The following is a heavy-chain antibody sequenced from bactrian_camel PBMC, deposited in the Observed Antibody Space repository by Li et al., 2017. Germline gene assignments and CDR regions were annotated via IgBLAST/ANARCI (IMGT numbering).Heavy chain of an antibody. J-gene: IGHJ4*01. D-gene: IGHD5*01. Sequence: QLVESGGGSVQAGGSLKLSCTASGGYIFSSCGMGWHRQVPGKDREMVASIGHDGNIAYADPVKGRFTISHDNDKNTLYLLMTSLQIDDTAVYYCAADPRPPTRTHDGFGCPGYWGQGTQVTVS. V-gene: IGHV3S53*01. CDR3: AADPRPPTRTHDGFGCPGY. CDR1: GGYIFSSCG. CDR2: IGHDGNI.